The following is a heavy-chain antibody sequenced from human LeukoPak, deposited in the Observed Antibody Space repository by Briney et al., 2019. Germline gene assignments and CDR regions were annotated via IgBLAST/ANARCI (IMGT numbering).Heavy chain of an antibody. CDR1: GYTFTSYG. D-gene: IGHD3-22*01. J-gene: IGHJ4*02. CDR2: ISAYNGNT. CDR3: ARSGAYYYDSSGYYAVGY. V-gene: IGHV1-18*01. Sequence: ASVKVSCKASGYTFTSYGISWVRQAPGQGLEWMGWISAYNGNTNYAQKLQGRVTMTTDTSTSTAHMELRSLRSDDTAVYYCARSGAYYYDSSGYYAVGYWGQGTLVTVSS.